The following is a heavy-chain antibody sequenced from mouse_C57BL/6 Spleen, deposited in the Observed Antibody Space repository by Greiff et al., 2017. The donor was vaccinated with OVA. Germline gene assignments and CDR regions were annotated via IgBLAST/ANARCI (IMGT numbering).Heavy chain of an antibody. J-gene: IGHJ2*01. CDR2: IYPRSGNT. V-gene: IGHV1-81*01. Sequence: FQLQQSGAELARPGASVKLSCNASGYTFTSYGISWVKQRTGQGLECIGEIYPRSGNTYYNEKFKGKATLTADKSSSTAYMELRSLTSEDSAVYFCARKELGDFDYWGQGTTLTVSS. D-gene: IGHD4-1*01. CDR1: GYTFTSYG. CDR3: ARKELGDFDY.